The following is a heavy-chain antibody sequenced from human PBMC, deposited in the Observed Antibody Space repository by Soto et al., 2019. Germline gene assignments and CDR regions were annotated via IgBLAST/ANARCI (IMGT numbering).Heavy chain of an antibody. CDR2: IKSKTDGGAT. CDR3: TPMPWHWGSSSTLNWFDP. J-gene: IGHJ5*02. D-gene: IGHD6-6*01. CDR1: AFTFSNVW. V-gene: IGHV3-15*01. Sequence: GGSLRLSCAASAFTFSNVWMSWVRQAPGKGLEWVGRIKSKTDGGATDYAAPVRGRFTISRDDSKNTLFLQMSSLKTEDTAVYYCTPMPWHWGSSSTLNWFDPWGQGALVTVPQ.